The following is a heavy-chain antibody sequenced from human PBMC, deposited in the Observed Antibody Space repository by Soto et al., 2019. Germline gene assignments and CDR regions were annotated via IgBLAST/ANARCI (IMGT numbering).Heavy chain of an antibody. CDR3: ARRGSSNYYYYGMDV. V-gene: IGHV5-51*01. CDR1: GYSFTNDW. J-gene: IGHJ6*02. D-gene: IGHD6-6*01. CDR2: IYPGDSDT. Sequence: PGESLKISCKGSGYSFTNDWIGWVRQMPGKVLEWMGIIYPGDSDTRYGPSFQGHVTISADKSISTAYLQWSSLKASDTAMYYCARRGSSNYYYYGMDVWGQGPTVTVSS.